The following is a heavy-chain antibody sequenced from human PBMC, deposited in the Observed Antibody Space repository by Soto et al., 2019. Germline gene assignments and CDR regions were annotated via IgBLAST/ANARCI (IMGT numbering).Heavy chain of an antibody. Sequence: GGSLRLSCAASGFTFSSYEMNWVRQAPGKGLEWVSYISSSGSTIYYADSVKGRFTISRDNVKNSLYLQMNSLRAEDTAVYYCAREEPGSGWYLGAFDIWGQGTMVTVSS. D-gene: IGHD6-19*01. CDR2: ISSSGSTI. J-gene: IGHJ3*02. CDR1: GFTFSSYE. CDR3: AREEPGSGWYLGAFDI. V-gene: IGHV3-48*03.